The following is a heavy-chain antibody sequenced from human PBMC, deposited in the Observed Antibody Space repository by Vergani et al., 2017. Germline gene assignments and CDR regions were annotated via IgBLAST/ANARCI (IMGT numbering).Heavy chain of an antibody. CDR1: GFTFTNFA. CDR3: AKDNVPGYYDSSGYCDY. V-gene: IGHV3-23*01. Sequence: EVQLQESGGNLVQPGGSLRLSCAASGFTFTNFAMTWVRQAPGEGLEWVSGISGSGGFTYYADSVKGRFTISRDNSKNTMFLQMNNLRAEDTAVYYCAKDNVPGYYDSSGYCDYWGQGTLVTVSS. CDR2: ISGSGGFT. J-gene: IGHJ4*02. D-gene: IGHD3-22*01.